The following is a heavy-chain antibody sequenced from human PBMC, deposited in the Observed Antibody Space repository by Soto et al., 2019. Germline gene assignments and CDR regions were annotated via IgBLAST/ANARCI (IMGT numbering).Heavy chain of an antibody. CDR3: AQGTVAQEDDLGENWFDP. CDR1: GFSLSTSGVG. Sequence: QITLKESGPPLVKPTQTLTLTCTFSGFSLSTSGVGVGWIRQPPGKALEWLALIYWDDDKRYSPSLKSRLTITKDTSKNQVVLTMTNMDPVDTATYYCAQGTVAQEDDLGENWFDPWGQGTLVTVSS. CDR2: IYWDDDK. D-gene: IGHD3-16*01. J-gene: IGHJ5*02. V-gene: IGHV2-5*02.